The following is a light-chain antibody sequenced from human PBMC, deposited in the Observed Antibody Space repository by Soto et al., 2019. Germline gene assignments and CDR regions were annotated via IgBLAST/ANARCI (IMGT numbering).Light chain of an antibody. J-gene: IGKJ2*01. Sequence: IQMTQSLSSLPASVGDRVTITCRARQGIRNDLDWYQQKPGKAPKPLIYGTSSLQSGVPPRFSGSGSGTDFTLTISSLQPEDFATYYCQQSYGSPPYTFGQGTKVDIK. V-gene: IGKV1-39*01. CDR3: QQSYGSPPYT. CDR2: GTS. CDR1: QGIRND.